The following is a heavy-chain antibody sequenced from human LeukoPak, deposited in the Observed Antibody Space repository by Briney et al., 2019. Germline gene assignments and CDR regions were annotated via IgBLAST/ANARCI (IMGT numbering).Heavy chain of an antibody. CDR2: ISGSGGST. V-gene: IGHV3-23*01. CDR3: AKVVGRLPAKWIDY. J-gene: IGHJ4*02. D-gene: IGHD2-2*01. Sequence: GGSLRLSCAASGFTFSSYAMSWVRQAPGKGLEWDSAISGSGGSTYYADSVKGRFSISRDNSKNTLYLQMNSLRAEDTAVYYCAKVVGRLPAKWIDYWGQGTLVTVSS. CDR1: GFTFSSYA.